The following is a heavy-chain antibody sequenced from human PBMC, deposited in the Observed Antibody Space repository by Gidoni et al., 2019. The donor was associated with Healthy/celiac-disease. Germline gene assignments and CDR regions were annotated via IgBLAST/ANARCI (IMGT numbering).Heavy chain of an antibody. CDR3: AKEVYSSVEATSFPYYYYGMDV. Sequence: EVQLLESGGGLVQPGGSLRLSCAASGFTFSRYAMSWVRQAPGKGLEWVSAISGSGGSTYYADSVKGRFTISRDNSKNTLYLQMNSLRAEDTAVYYCAKEVYSSVEATSFPYYYYGMDVWGQGTTVTVSS. CDR1: GFTFSRYA. J-gene: IGHJ6*02. CDR2: ISGSGGST. D-gene: IGHD6-19*01. V-gene: IGHV3-23*01.